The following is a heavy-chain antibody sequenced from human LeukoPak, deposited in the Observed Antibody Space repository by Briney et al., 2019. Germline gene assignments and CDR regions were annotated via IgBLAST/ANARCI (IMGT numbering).Heavy chain of an antibody. Sequence: PSETLSLTCTVSGGSISSSSYYWGWIRQPPGKGLEWIGSIYYSGSTYYNPSLKSRVTISVDTSKNQFSLKLSSVTAADTAVYYCAREGYSSSWYDGTFDYWGQGTLVTVSS. D-gene: IGHD6-13*01. V-gene: IGHV4-39*02. CDR3: AREGYSSSWYDGTFDY. CDR1: GGSISSSSYY. CDR2: IYYSGST. J-gene: IGHJ4*02.